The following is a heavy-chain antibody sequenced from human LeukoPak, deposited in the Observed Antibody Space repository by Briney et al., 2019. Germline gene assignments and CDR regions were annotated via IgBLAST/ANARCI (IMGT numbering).Heavy chain of an antibody. Sequence: GGTLRLSCAASGFTFSSYGMNWVRQAPGKGLEWVSAISGSGGSTYYADSVKGRFTISRDNSKNTLYLQMNSLRAEDTAVYYCAKEYYYDSAIDYWGQGTLVTVSS. CDR1: GFTFSSYG. CDR2: ISGSGGST. J-gene: IGHJ4*02. V-gene: IGHV3-23*01. CDR3: AKEYYYDSAIDY. D-gene: IGHD3-22*01.